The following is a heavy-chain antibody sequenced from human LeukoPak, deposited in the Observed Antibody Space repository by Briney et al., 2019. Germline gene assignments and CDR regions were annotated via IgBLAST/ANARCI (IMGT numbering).Heavy chain of an antibody. V-gene: IGHV3-7*01. Sequence: PGGSLRLSCAASGFTFKSAWMTWVRQAPGKGLEWVANIKEDGSEKNYVDSVKGRFTISRDNAKNSLYLQLSSLRAEDTAVYYCARDKAYNSFDYWGQGTLVTVSS. CDR3: ARDKAYNSFDY. CDR1: GFTFKSAW. D-gene: IGHD6-19*01. CDR2: IKEDGSEK. J-gene: IGHJ4*02.